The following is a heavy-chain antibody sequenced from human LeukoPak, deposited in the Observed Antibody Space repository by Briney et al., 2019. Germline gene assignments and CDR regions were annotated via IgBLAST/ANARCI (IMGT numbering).Heavy chain of an antibody. J-gene: IGHJ6*02. Sequence: SVKVSCKASGYTFTSYGISWVRQAPGQGLEWMGGLIPIFGTANYAQKFQGRVTITADESTSTAYMELSSLRSEDTAVYYCHYYDSSGYYDYYYGMDVWGQGTTVTVSS. CDR3: HYYDSSGYYDYYYGMDV. CDR2: LIPIFGTA. D-gene: IGHD3-22*01. V-gene: IGHV1-69*13. CDR1: GYTFTSYG.